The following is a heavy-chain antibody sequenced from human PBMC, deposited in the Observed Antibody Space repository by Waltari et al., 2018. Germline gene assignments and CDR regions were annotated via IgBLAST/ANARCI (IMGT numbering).Heavy chain of an antibody. D-gene: IGHD5-12*01. Sequence: EVNLVESGGAVVQRGGALRLPCKAPGLVLREFTMQWVRQVPGSGLQWVALISWDGGDTYYADSVKGRFTISRDNSRNSLYLEMKTLTLEDTALYYCATSDYAGKGDYWGHGTLVTVSS. CDR3: ATSDYAGKGDY. CDR1: GLVLREFT. CDR2: ISWDGGDT. J-gene: IGHJ4*01. V-gene: IGHV3-43*01.